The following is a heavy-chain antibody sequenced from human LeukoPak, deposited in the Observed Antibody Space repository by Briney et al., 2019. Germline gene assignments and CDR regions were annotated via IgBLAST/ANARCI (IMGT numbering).Heavy chain of an antibody. CDR3: AKSHRGGLRFMVGFFYMDV. V-gene: IGHV3-23*01. D-gene: IGHD3-3*01. CDR2: VSGSAKNT. Sequence: PGGSLRLSCTASGFSFDNYATNWVRQAPGQGLEWVSAVSGSAKNTYYADSVKGRFATSRDNSNNTVYLQMKSLRAEDTAVYYCAKSHRGGLRFMVGFFYMDVWGSGTTVAVSS. J-gene: IGHJ6*03. CDR1: GFSFDNYA.